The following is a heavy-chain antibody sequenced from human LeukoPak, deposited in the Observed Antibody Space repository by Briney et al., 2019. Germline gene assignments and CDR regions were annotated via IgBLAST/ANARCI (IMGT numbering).Heavy chain of an antibody. CDR2: INHSGST. CDR1: GGSFSGYY. V-gene: IGHV4-34*01. D-gene: IGHD3-3*01. J-gene: IGHJ6*03. CDR3: ARRNTFGVVKNYYYMDV. Sequence: PSETLSLTCAVYGGSFSGYYWSWIRQPPGKGLEWIGEINHSGSTNYNPSLKSRVTISVDTSKNQFSLKLSSVTAADTAVYYCARRNTFGVVKNYYYMDVWGKGTTVTVSS.